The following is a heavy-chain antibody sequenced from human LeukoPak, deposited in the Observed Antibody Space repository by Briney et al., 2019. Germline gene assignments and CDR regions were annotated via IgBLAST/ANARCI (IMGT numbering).Heavy chain of an antibody. J-gene: IGHJ3*02. CDR1: GYTFTSYD. V-gene: IGHV1-8*03. CDR2: MNPNSGNT. CDR3: ARGSVYSWDAFDI. D-gene: IGHD1-26*01. Sequence: ASVKLSCKASGYTFTSYDINWVRQATGQGLEWMGWMNPNSGNTGYAQKFQGRVTITRNTSISTAYMEMSSLRSEDTAVYYCARGSVYSWDAFDIWGQGTMVTVSS.